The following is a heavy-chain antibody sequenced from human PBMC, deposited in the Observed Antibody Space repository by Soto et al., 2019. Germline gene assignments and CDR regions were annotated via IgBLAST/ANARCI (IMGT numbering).Heavy chain of an antibody. Sequence: QVQLVQSGAEVKKPGASVKVSCKASGYTFTSYDINWVRQATGQGLEWMGWMNPNSGNTGYAQKFQGRVTMTRNTTISTAYMELSSLRSEDTAVYYCARGGYCSGGSCYSGLVGAFDIWGQGRMVTVSS. CDR3: ARGGYCSGGSCYSGLVGAFDI. V-gene: IGHV1-8*01. CDR2: MNPNSGNT. J-gene: IGHJ3*02. D-gene: IGHD2-15*01. CDR1: GYTFTSYD.